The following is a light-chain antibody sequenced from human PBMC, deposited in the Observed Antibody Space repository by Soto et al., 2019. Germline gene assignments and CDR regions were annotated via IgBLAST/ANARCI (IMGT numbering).Light chain of an antibody. Sequence: EIVLTQSPGTLSLSPGERATLSCRASQSVSSSYLPWYQQKPGQAPRLLIYDVSSLESGVPSRFSGSGSGTEFTLTISSLQPDDFATYYCQQCNTFWTFGQGTKVDIK. CDR1: QSVSSSY. CDR2: DVS. V-gene: IGKV3D-20*02. J-gene: IGKJ1*01. CDR3: QQCNTFWT.